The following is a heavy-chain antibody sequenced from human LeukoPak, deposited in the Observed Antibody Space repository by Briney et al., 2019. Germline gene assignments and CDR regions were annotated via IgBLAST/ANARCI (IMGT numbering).Heavy chain of an antibody. J-gene: IGHJ4*02. CDR3: ARDSRDSSGWYAYYFDY. D-gene: IGHD6-19*01. CDR2: IYTSGST. Sequence: PSETLPLTCTVSGGSISSYCWSWIRQPAGKGLEWIGRIYTSGSTNYNPSLKSRVTMSVDTSKNQFSLKRSSVTAADTAVYYCARDSRDSSGWYAYYFDYWGQGTLVTVSS. CDR1: GGSISSYC. V-gene: IGHV4-4*07.